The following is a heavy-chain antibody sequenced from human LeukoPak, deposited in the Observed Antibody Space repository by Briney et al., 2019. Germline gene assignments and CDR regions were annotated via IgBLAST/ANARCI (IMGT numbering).Heavy chain of an antibody. J-gene: IGHJ4*02. V-gene: IGHV1-18*01. CDR2: ISAYNGNT. CDR1: GYTFTSYG. D-gene: IGHD3-3*01. Sequence: GASVKVSCKASGYTFTSYGISWVRQAPGQGLEGMGWISAYNGNTNYAQKLQGRVTMTTDTSTSTAYMELRSLRSDDTAVYYCARALRDFWSGYYFDYWGQGTLVTVSS. CDR3: ARALRDFWSGYYFDY.